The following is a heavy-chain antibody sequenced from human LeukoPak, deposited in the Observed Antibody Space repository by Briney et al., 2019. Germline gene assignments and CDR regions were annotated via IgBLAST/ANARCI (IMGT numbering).Heavy chain of an antibody. CDR3: ARDGTGFWSGYYNLRRGLCYYYYMDV. Sequence: GASVKVSCKASGYTFTGYYMHWVRQAPGQGLEWMGWINPNSGGTNYAQKFQGRVTMTRDTSISTAYMELSRLRSDDTAVYYCARDGTGFWSGYYNLRRGLCYYYYMDVWGKGTTVTVSS. CDR1: GYTFTGYY. CDR2: INPNSGGT. J-gene: IGHJ6*03. D-gene: IGHD3-3*01. V-gene: IGHV1-2*02.